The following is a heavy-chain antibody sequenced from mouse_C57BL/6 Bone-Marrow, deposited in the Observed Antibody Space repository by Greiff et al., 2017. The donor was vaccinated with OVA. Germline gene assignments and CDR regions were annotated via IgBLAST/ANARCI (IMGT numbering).Heavy chain of an antibody. D-gene: IGHD1-1*01. J-gene: IGHJ2*01. CDR3: ARVATVVYCDY. Sequence: VQLQQPGAELVRPGSSVKLSCKASGYTFTSYWMDWVKQRPGQGLEWIGNIYPSDSETHYNQKFKDKATLTVDKSSSTAYMQLSSLTSEDSAVYYCARVATVVYCDYWGQGTTLTVSS. CDR1: GYTFTSYW. V-gene: IGHV1-61*01. CDR2: IYPSDSET.